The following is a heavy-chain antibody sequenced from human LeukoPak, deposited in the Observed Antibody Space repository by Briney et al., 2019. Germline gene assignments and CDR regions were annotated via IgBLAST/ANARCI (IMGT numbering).Heavy chain of an antibody. Sequence: ASVKVSCKASGYTFTSYGISWVRQAPGQGLEWMGWISAYNGNTNYAQKLQGRVTMTTDTSTSTAYMELRSLRSDDTAVYYCARDRLYDYVWGSYRSSFDYWGQGTLVTVSS. CDR3: ARDRLYDYVWGSYRSSFDY. CDR1: GYTFTSYG. J-gene: IGHJ4*02. D-gene: IGHD3-16*02. V-gene: IGHV1-18*01. CDR2: ISAYNGNT.